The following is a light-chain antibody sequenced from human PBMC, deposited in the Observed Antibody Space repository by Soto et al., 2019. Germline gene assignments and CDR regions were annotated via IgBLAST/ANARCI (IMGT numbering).Light chain of an antibody. CDR1: SSNIGAGYD. CDR2: VNI. CDR3: QSYDSSLSAYV. J-gene: IGLJ1*01. V-gene: IGLV1-40*01. Sequence: QSVLTQPLSVSGSPGQRVTFSCTGSSSNIGAGYDVHWYQQLPGTAPKLLIYVNINRPSGVPDRFSGSKSGTSASLAITGLQAEDEAEYYCQSYDSSLSAYVFGTGTKVTVL.